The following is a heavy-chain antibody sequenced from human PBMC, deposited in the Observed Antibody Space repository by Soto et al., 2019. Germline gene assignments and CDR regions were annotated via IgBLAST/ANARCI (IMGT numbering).Heavy chain of an antibody. CDR2: TYYRSKWYN. CDR3: ARALIVGATTRAFDI. CDR1: GDSVSSNSAA. V-gene: IGHV6-1*01. D-gene: IGHD1-26*01. Sequence: SQTLSLTCVISGDSVSSNSAAWNWIRQSPSRGLEWLGRTYYRSKWYNDYAVSVKSRITINPDTSKNTLYLQMNSLRAEDTAVYYCARALIVGATTRAFDIWGQGTMVTVSS. J-gene: IGHJ3*02.